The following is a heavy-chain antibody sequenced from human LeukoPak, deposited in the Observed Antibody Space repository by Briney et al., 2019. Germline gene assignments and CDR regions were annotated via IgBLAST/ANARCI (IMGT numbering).Heavy chain of an antibody. CDR2: ISSNGGST. D-gene: IGHD6-13*01. V-gene: IGHV3-64D*06. Sequence: GGSLRLSCSASGFTFSSYAMHWVRQAPGKGLEYVSAISSNGGSTYYADSVKGRFTISRDNSKNTLYLQMSSLRAEDTAVYYCVKGGASIAAAGTFRHWGQGTLVTVSS. J-gene: IGHJ4*02. CDR3: VKGGASIAAAGTFRH. CDR1: GFTFSSYA.